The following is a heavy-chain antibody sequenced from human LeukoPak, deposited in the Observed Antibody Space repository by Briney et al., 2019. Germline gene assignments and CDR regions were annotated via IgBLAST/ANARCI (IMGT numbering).Heavy chain of an antibody. CDR2: TYYRSKWYN. J-gene: IGHJ5*02. CDR3: ARRGGSLLWFGDQNWFDP. CDR1: GDSVSSNSAA. V-gene: IGHV6-1*01. D-gene: IGHD3-10*01. Sequence: SQTLSLTCAISGDSVSSNSAAWNWIRQSPSRGLEWLGRTYYRSKWYNDYAVSVKSRITINPDTSKNQFSLQLNSVTPEDTAVYYCARRGGSLLWFGDQNWFDPWGQGTLVTVSS.